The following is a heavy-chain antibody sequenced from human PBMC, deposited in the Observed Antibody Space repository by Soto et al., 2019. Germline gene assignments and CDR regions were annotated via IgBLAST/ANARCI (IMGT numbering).Heavy chain of an antibody. CDR1: GGSISSSSYY. J-gene: IGHJ4*02. CDR2: IYYSGST. Sequence: QLQLQESGPGLVKPSETLSLTCTVSGGSISSSSYYWGWIRQPPGKGLEWIGSIYYSGSTYYNPSLKSRVTISVDTSKNQFSLKLSSVTAADTAVYYCARLRPTYYYDSSGYYYFDYWGQGTLVTVSS. CDR3: ARLRPTYYYDSSGYYYFDY. V-gene: IGHV4-39*01. D-gene: IGHD3-22*01.